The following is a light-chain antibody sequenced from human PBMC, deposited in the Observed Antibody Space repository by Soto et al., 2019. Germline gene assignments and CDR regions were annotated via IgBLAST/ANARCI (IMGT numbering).Light chain of an antibody. CDR3: LQHDSYPRT. J-gene: IGKJ1*01. CDR2: AAS. V-gene: IGKV1-17*01. CDR1: QDIGND. Sequence: DIPMTQSPSSLSASVGDRVTITCRASQDIGNDLGWYQQKPGKAPECLIYAASTLQSGGPSRFSGSGSGTEFTLTISRLQPEDFATYYCLQHDSYPRTFGQGTKVEIK.